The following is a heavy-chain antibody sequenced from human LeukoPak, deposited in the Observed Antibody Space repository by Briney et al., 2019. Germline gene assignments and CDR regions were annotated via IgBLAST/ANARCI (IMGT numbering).Heavy chain of an antibody. V-gene: IGHV3-11*04. CDR1: GFTFSDYY. CDR3: AKERAQYTYGPYYFDY. D-gene: IGHD5-18*01. Sequence: GGSLRLSCAASGFTFSDYYMSWIRQAPGKGLEWVSYISSSGSTIYYADSVKGRFTISRDNAKNSLYLQMNSLRAEDTAVYYCAKERAQYTYGPYYFDYWGQGTLVTVSS. CDR2: ISSSGSTI. J-gene: IGHJ4*02.